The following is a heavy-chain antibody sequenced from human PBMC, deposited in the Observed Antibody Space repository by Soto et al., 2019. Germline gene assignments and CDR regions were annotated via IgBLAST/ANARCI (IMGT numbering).Heavy chain of an antibody. CDR3: ARGGSSGSGSYDHPYYYYGMDV. D-gene: IGHD3-10*01. V-gene: IGHV1-2*04. CDR2: INPNSGGT. Sequence: ASVKVSCKASGYTFTGYYMHWVRQAPGQGLEWMGWINPNSGGTNYAQKFQGWVTMTRDTSISTAYMELSRLRSDDTAVYYCARGGSSGSGSYDHPYYYYGMDVWGQGTTVTVSS. CDR1: GYTFTGYY. J-gene: IGHJ6*02.